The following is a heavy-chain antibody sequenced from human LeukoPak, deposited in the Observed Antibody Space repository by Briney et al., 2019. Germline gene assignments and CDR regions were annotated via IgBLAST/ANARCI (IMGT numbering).Heavy chain of an antibody. CDR1: GGSLSSGSYY. D-gene: IGHD4-23*01. J-gene: IGHJ4*02. Sequence: SETLSPTRTVSGGSLSSGSYYWGWVRQPPREGLEWIGRIYTSGSTNYNPSLKSRVTISVDTSKNQFSLKLSSVTAADTAVYYCASIGTTLAFDYWGQGTLVTVSS. CDR3: ASIGTTLAFDY. CDR2: IYTSGST. V-gene: IGHV4-61*02.